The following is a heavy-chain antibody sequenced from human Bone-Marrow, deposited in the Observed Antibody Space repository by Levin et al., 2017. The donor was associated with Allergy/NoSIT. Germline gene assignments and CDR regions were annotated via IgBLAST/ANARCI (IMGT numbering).Heavy chain of an antibody. CDR2: IHSDGSGT. D-gene: IGHD7-27*01. J-gene: IGHJ6*01. V-gene: IGHV3-74*01. CDR1: GFTFSSYV. Sequence: GESLKISCAASGFTFSSYVMQWVRKVPGKGLVWVLRIHSDGSGTDYADSVKGRFTISRDNVNNRLYLQMNSLRVEDTAVYYCVRDAHWAMEVWGQGTTVTVSS. CDR3: VRDAHWAMEV.